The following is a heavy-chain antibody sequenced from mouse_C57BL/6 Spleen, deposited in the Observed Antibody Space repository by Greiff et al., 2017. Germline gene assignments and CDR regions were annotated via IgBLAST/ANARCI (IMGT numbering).Heavy chain of an antibody. V-gene: IGHV1-69*01. Sequence: QVHVKQPGAELVMPGASVKLSCKASGYTFTSYWMHWVKQRPGQGLEWIGEIDPSDSYTNYNQKFKGKSTLTVDKSSSTAYMQLSSLTSEDSAVYYCARRDGSSYKYFDVWGTGTTVTVSS. CDR2: IDPSDSYT. CDR3: ARRDGSSYKYFDV. J-gene: IGHJ1*03. D-gene: IGHD1-1*01. CDR1: GYTFTSYW.